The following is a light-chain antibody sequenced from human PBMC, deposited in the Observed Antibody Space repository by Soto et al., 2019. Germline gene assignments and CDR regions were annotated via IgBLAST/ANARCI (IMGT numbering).Light chain of an antibody. CDR1: QGVSSY. CDR3: QQRSNWPWT. CDR2: DAS. V-gene: IGKV3D-11*01. J-gene: IGKJ1*01. Sequence: EIVLTLSPATLSLSPGERATLSCRASQGVSSYLAWYQQKPGQAPRLLIYDASNRATGIPARFSGSGPGTDFTLTISSLEPEDFAVYYCQQRSNWPWTFGQGTKVEIK.